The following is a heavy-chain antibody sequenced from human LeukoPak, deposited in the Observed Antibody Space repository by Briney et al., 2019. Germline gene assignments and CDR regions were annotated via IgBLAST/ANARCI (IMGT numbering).Heavy chain of an antibody. J-gene: IGHJ4*02. Sequence: GASVKVSCKASGYTFTNYGFNWVRQAPGQGLEWMGNSAYNGNTNYAQKFQDRVTMTTDTPTSTAYMELRSLRSDDTAVYYCARYNSMFRGVTTSDYWGQGTLVTVSS. CDR3: ARYNSMFRGVTTSDY. CDR1: GYTFTNYG. V-gene: IGHV1-18*01. D-gene: IGHD3-10*01. CDR2: SAYNGNT.